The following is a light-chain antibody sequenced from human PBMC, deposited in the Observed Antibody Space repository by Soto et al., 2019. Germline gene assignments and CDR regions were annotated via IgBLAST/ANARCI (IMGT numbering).Light chain of an antibody. Sequence: AIKMTESPSSLSASVGDRGTITCRASQYIRNDLGWYQQKPGKAPKLLIHAVSSLQSGVPSRFSGSGSGTDFTLTISSLQPEDFATYYCLQDYNYPWTFGQGTKVDIK. V-gene: IGKV1-6*01. CDR2: AVS. J-gene: IGKJ1*01. CDR1: QYIRND. CDR3: LQDYNYPWT.